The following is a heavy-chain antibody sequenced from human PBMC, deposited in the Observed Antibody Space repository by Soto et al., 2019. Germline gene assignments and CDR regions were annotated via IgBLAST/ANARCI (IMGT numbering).Heavy chain of an antibody. D-gene: IGHD2-2*01. CDR1: GFTFSGHW. V-gene: IGHV3-74*03. J-gene: IGHJ3*02. Sequence: EVQLVESGGDLVQPGGSLSLSCAAAGFTFSGHWMHWVRQVPGKGLEWVSRINTDGGSSAYADSVKGRFAISRDNAKNTLYLQMNGLRAEHTAVYYCAREAGYCSRTSCYRRAFDTWGQGTTVTVSS. CDR2: INTDGGSS. CDR3: AREAGYCSRTSCYRRAFDT.